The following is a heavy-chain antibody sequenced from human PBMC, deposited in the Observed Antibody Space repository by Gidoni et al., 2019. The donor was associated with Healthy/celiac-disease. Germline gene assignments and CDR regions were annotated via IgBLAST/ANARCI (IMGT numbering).Heavy chain of an antibody. CDR3: ASIAARGRGMDV. J-gene: IGHJ6*02. Sequence: MGGIIPIFGTANYAQKFQGRVTITADKSTSTAYMELSSLRSEDTAVYYCASIAARGRGMDVWGQGTTVTVSS. CDR2: IIPIFGTA. D-gene: IGHD6-13*01. V-gene: IGHV1-69*06.